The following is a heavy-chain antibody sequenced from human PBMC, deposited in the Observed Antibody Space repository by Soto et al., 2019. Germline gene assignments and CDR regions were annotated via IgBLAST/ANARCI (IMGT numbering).Heavy chain of an antibody. V-gene: IGHV4-59*01. CDR1: GGSISSYY. CDR2: IYYSGST. D-gene: IGHD6-19*01. Sequence: SETLSLTCTVSGGSISSYYWSWIRQPPGKGLEWIGYIYYSGSTNYNPSLKSRVTISVDTSKNQFSLKLSSVTAADTAVYYCARAPPHRKGCYYMDVWGKGTRVTVSS. J-gene: IGHJ6*03. CDR3: ARAPPHRKGCYYMDV.